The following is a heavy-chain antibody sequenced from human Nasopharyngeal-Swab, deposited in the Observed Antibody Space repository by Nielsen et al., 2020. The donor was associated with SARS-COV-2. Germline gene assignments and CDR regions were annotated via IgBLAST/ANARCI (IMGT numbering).Heavy chain of an antibody. Sequence: GGSLRLSCSASGFNFTSYAIHCVRQPPGKGLERVAVVSYDGTNTFYADSVKGRFAISRDNSKSTVSLQMNSLRSEDTAVYYCAKDRGGRSLDSWGQGTLVTVSS. CDR1: GFNFTSYA. CDR3: AKDRGGRSLDS. D-gene: IGHD3-16*01. V-gene: IGHV3-30-3*02. CDR2: VSYDGTNT. J-gene: IGHJ4*02.